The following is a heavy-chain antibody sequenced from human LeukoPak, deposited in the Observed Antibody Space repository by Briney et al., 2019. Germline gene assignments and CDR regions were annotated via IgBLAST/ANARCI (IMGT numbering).Heavy chain of an antibody. CDR1: GYTFTSYY. D-gene: IGHD3-16*02. CDR3: ARDGSTFGGVIVIPVYYFDY. J-gene: IGHJ4*02. CDR2: INPSGGST. V-gene: IGHV1-46*01. Sequence: ASVKVSCKASGYTFTSYYMHWVRQAPGQGLEWMGIINPSGGSTSYAQKFQGRVTMTRDTSTSTVYMELSSLRSEDTAVYYCARDGSTFGGVIVIPVYYFDYWGQGTLVTVSS.